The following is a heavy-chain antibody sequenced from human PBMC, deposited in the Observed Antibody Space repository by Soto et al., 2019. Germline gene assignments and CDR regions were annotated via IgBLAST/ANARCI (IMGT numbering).Heavy chain of an antibody. D-gene: IGHD5-18*01. CDR3: ARSRNGYSARYYYYGMDV. J-gene: IGHJ6*02. CDR1: GYSFTSYW. CDR2: IYPGDSDT. V-gene: IGHV5-51*01. Sequence: GESLKISCKGSGYSFTSYWIGWVRQMPGKGLEWMGIIYPGDSDTRYSTSFQGQVTISADKSISTAYLQWSSLQASDTAMYYCARSRNGYSARYYYYGMDVWGQGTTVTV.